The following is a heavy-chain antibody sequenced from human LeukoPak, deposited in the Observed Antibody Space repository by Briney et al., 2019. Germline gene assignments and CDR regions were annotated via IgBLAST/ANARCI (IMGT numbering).Heavy chain of an antibody. D-gene: IGHD3-22*01. CDR3: AKDWSRWGSSGYYTAFDI. CDR2: ISGSGGST. V-gene: IGHV3-23*01. CDR1: GFTFSSYA. J-gene: IGHJ3*02. Sequence: GGSLRLSCAASGFTFSSYAMSWVRQAPGKGLEWVSAISGSGGSTYYADSVKGRFTISRDNSKNTLYLQMNSLRAEDTAVYYCAKDWSRWGSSGYYTAFDIWGQGTMVTVSS.